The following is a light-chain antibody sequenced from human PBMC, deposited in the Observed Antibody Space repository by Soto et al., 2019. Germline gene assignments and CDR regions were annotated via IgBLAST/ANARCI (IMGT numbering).Light chain of an antibody. CDR1: SGDIGGYNS. J-gene: IGLJ1*01. Sequence: QSVLTQPASVSGSPGQSITISCTGTSGDIGGYNSVSWYQQHPGKAPKLLIYEVVKRPSGVSNRFSGSKSGNTASLTISGLQADDEADYYCSSFTSSSTHVFGTGTKVTVL. CDR2: EVV. CDR3: SSFTSSSTHV. V-gene: IGLV2-14*01.